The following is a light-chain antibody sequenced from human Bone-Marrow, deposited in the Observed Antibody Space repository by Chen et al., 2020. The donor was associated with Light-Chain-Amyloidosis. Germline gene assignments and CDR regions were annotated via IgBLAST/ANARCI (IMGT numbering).Light chain of an antibody. CDR3: QVWDRSSDRPV. CDR1: NIGSKS. Sequence: SYVVTQPPSVSVTPGQTARIPCGGNNIGSKSVNWYQQKPGQAPVLVVYDDTERPSGIPERISGSNSGNTATLTINRVEAGDEDDYYCQVWDRSSDRPVFGGGTKLTVL. J-gene: IGLJ3*02. V-gene: IGLV3-21*02. CDR2: DDT.